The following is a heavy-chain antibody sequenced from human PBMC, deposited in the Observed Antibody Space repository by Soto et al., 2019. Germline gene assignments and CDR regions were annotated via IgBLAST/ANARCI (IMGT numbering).Heavy chain of an antibody. CDR3: ARDSGRWLRDFDY. V-gene: IGHV1-18*01. Sequence: VASVKVSCKASGYSFTNHGIAWVRQAPGQGLEWMGWISTYNGNTNYAQNLQDRVAMTTDTPTSTAYMELRNLRSDDTAVYYCARDSGRWLRDFDYWGQGTLVTVSS. J-gene: IGHJ4*02. CDR1: GYSFTNHG. CDR2: ISTYNGNT. D-gene: IGHD5-12*01.